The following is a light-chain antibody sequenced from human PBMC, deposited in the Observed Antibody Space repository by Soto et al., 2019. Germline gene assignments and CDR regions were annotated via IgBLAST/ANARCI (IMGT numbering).Light chain of an antibody. CDR1: ESIGNY. V-gene: IGKV1-39*01. J-gene: IGKJ3*01. Sequence: DIQMSQSPSSLSASVGDRVTITCRASESIGNYLNWYQQKPGRVPKLLIYAASRLQSGVPSRFSGSGSETDFTLTIGGLQFEDSATYFCQRSYSPPRTFGLGTKVDIK. CDR3: QRSYSPPRT. CDR2: AAS.